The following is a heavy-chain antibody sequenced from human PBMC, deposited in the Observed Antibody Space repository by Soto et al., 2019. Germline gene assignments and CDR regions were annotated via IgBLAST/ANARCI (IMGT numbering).Heavy chain of an antibody. D-gene: IGHD6-6*01. Sequence: PGGSLRLSCAPSGFIFSDFAMHWVRQAPGKGLEWVAEIWYDGSNEYYGDSVKGRFTISRDNSKNTLYLQLNSLRAEDTAVYYCARVPEAGRPLFDYWGQGALVTVSS. V-gene: IGHV3-33*01. CDR2: IWYDGSNE. CDR3: ARVPEAGRPLFDY. CDR1: GFIFSDFA. J-gene: IGHJ4*02.